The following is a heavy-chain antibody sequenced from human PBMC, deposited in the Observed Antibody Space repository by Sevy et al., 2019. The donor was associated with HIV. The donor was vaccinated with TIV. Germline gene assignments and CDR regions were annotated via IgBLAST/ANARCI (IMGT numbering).Heavy chain of an antibody. J-gene: IGHJ4*02. Sequence: SETLSLTCAVYGGSFSGYYWSWIRQPPGKGLEWIGEINHSGSTNYNPSLKSRVTISVDTSKNQFSPKLSSVTAADTAVYYCARKKLGYGDYPWYFDYWGQGTLVTVSS. CDR1: GGSFSGYY. CDR2: INHSGST. V-gene: IGHV4-34*01. D-gene: IGHD4-17*01. CDR3: ARKKLGYGDYPWYFDY.